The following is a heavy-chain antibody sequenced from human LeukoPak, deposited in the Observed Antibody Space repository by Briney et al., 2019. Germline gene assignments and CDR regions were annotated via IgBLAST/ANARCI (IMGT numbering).Heavy chain of an antibody. CDR3: ARDSPERAIDY. CDR1: GFTFSSYG. CDR2: ISYDGSNK. D-gene: IGHD1-14*01. V-gene: IGHV3-30*03. Sequence: GGSLRLSCAASGFTFSSYGMHWVRQAPGKGLEWVAVISYDGSNKYYADSVKGRFTISRDNSKNTLYLQMNSLRAEDTAVYYCARDSPERAIDYWGQGTLVTVSS. J-gene: IGHJ4*02.